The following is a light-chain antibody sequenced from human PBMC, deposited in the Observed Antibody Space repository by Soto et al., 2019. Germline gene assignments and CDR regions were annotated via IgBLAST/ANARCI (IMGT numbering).Light chain of an antibody. V-gene: IGKV3-15*01. Sequence: VVLTQSPATLSVSPGETVTLSCRASHNIRNNLAWYQHKPGQAPRLLISYASSGATGVPGRFSGSGSGTEFALTISSLQSEDSAVYYCQHFYNLPVTFGGGTKV. CDR2: YAS. CDR1: HNIRNN. CDR3: QHFYNLPVT. J-gene: IGKJ4*01.